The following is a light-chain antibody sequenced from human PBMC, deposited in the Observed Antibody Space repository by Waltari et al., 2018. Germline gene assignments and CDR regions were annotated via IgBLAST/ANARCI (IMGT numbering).Light chain of an antibody. CDR1: QSISSW. J-gene: IGKJ2*01. V-gene: IGKV1-5*03. CDR3: QQYNSYPYNT. Sequence: DIQMTQSPSTLSASVGDRVTITCRASQSISSWLAWYQQKPGKAPKLLIYKASSLESGVPSRFSGSGSGTEFTLTISSLQPDDFATYYCQQYNSYPYNTFGQGTKLEIK. CDR2: KAS.